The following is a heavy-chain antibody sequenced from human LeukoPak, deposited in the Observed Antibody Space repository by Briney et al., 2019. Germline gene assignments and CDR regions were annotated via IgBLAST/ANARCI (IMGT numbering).Heavy chain of an antibody. CDR3: ARDRSVTADYYYYYMDV. CDR1: GFTFSSYW. V-gene: IGHV3-74*01. J-gene: IGHJ6*03. CDR2: INSDGSST. D-gene: IGHD2-21*02. Sequence: GGSLRLSCAASGFTFSSYWMHWVRQAPGKGLVWVSRINSDGSSTSYADSVKGRFTISRDYAKNTLYLQMNSLRAEDTAVYYCARDRSVTADYYYYYMDVWGKGTTVTVSS.